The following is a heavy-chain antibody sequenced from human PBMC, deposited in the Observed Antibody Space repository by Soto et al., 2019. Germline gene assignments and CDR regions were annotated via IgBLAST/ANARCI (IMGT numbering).Heavy chain of an antibody. CDR3: ARDFENPFGRYCSSTSCYPMMYNWFDP. Sequence: GASVKVSCKASGYTFTSYGISWVRQAPGQGLEWMGWISAYNGNTNYAQKLQGRVTMTTDTSTSTAYMELRSLRSDDTAVYYCARDFENPFGRYCSSTSCYPMMYNWFDPWGQGTLVTVSS. CDR2: ISAYNGNT. V-gene: IGHV1-18*01. J-gene: IGHJ5*02. CDR1: GYTFTSYG. D-gene: IGHD2-2*01.